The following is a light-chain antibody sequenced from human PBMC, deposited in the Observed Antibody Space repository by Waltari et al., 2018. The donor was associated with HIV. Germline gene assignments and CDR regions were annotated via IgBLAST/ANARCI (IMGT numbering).Light chain of an antibody. CDR1: DSDFGFYNF. Sequence: SGLTQPASVSGFPGQSITISCTGADSDFGFYNFVSWYHQYPGKVPKVILSKVDSRASGVSDRFSGSKSGNTASLRISVLRTEDEGVYFCASYTANDTVLFAGGTTVTVL. CDR2: KVD. J-gene: IGLJ3*02. CDR3: ASYTANDTVL. V-gene: IGLV2-14*01.